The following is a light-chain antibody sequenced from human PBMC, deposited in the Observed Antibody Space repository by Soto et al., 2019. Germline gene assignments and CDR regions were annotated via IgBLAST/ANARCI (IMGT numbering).Light chain of an antibody. V-gene: IGLV2-11*01. CDR3: CSYAGSYSDV. CDR1: SSDVGGYNY. J-gene: IGLJ1*01. CDR2: DVS. Sequence: QSALTQPRSVSGSPGQSVTISCTGTSSDVGGYNYVSWYQQHPGKAPKLMIYDVSKRPSGVPDRFSGSKSGNTVSLTISGLQAEDEADYYCCSYAGSYSDVFGTGTKVTVL.